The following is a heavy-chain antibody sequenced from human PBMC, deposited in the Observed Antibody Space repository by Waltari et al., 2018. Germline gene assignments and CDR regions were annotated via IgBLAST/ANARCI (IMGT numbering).Heavy chain of an antibody. CDR1: GYSMRSGYY. CDR3: VAAKEYYYDGSGDDAFET. CDR2: IYQSGSS. V-gene: IGHV4-38-2*01. Sequence: QVQLQESGPGLAKSSETLSLTCDVPGYSMRSGYYWCWTRQPPRKGLEWIASIYQSGSSYYNPSLRSRVTISVDTSRNQFSLEMTSVTATDTATYYCVAAKEYYYDGSGDDAFETWGQGTLVTVSS. J-gene: IGHJ3*02. D-gene: IGHD3-22*01.